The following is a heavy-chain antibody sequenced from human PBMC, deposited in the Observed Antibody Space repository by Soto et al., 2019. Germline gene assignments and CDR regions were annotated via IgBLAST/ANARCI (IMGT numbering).Heavy chain of an antibody. CDR1: GVSFDDYA. J-gene: IGHJ5*02. D-gene: IGHD2-15*01. CDR2: ISWDSGSI. V-gene: IGHV3-9*01. CDR3: AKDSDDGSCSGGTCLLESNWFDL. Sequence: PGGSVRLSCAASGVSFDDYAMHWVRQAPGKGLEWVSGISWDSGSIGYADSVKGRFTISRDNAKNSLYLQMNSLRAEDTALYYCAKDSDDGSCSGGTCLLESNWFDLWGKGTLVTVSS.